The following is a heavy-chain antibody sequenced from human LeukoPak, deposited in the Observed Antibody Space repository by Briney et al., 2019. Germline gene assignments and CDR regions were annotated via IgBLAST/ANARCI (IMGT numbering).Heavy chain of an antibody. J-gene: IGHJ4*02. CDR1: GFTFSSYW. CDR3: ASGIAAAHYLNPIFDY. V-gene: IGHV3-7*01. CDR2: IKQDGSEK. Sequence: PGGSLRLSCAASGFTFSSYWMSWVRQAPGKGLEWVANIKQDGSEKYYVDSVKGRFTISRDNAKNSLYLQMNSLRAEGTAVYYCASGIAAAHYLNPIFDYWGQGTLVTVSS. D-gene: IGHD6-13*01.